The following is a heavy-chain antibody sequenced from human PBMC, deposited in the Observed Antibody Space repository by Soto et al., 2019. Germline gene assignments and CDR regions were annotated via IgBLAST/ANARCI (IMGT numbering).Heavy chain of an antibody. CDR2: INPDNGNT. Sequence: QVQLVQSGAEVKKPGASVKISCKASGYTFTRYTMNWVRQAPGQRLEWMGWINPDNGNTKSAQKFQYRVIITRDTSARTASVDLSSVGSDVTVVYYCARGIEKGQHDPCGQGTVVTGTS. V-gene: IGHV1-3*01. CDR3: ARGIEKGQHDP. D-gene: IGHD2-2*01. J-gene: IGHJ5*02. CDR1: GYTFTRYT.